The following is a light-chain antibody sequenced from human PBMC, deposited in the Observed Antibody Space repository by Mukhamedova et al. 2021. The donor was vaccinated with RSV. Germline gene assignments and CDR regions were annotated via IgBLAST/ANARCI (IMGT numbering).Light chain of an antibody. V-gene: IGLV1-44*01. CDR3: AVWEGGPNGRFV. J-gene: IGLJ1*01. Sequence: APKLLFYVNGQRPSGVPDRFSASTSGTSASLAISGLQPEDEADYFCAVWEGGPNGRFVFGPGTKLTVL. CDR2: VNG.